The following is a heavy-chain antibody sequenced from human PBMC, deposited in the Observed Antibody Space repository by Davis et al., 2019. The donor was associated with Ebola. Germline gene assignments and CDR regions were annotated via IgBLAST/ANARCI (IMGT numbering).Heavy chain of an antibody. CDR1: GFTFSSYW. Sequence: GGSLRLSCAASGFTFSSYWMSWVRQAPGKGLEWVSSISSSSSYIYYADSVKGRFTISRDNAKNSLYLQMNSLKTEDTAVYYCTSDDTSIAAAGADYWGQGTLVTVSS. CDR3: TSDDTSIAAAGADY. D-gene: IGHD6-13*01. CDR2: ISSSSSYI. J-gene: IGHJ4*02. V-gene: IGHV3-21*04.